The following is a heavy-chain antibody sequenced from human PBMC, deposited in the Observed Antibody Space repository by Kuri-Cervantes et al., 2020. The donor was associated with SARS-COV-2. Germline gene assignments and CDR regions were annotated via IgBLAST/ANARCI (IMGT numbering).Heavy chain of an antibody. CDR2: VYSSGGT. J-gene: IGHJ6*02. Sequence: SETPSLTCTLSGGSISGYYWSWIRQSAGKGLEFIGRVYSSGGTNYNPSLESRVTMSIDTAKNQVSLRLTSVTAADTAVYYCARGILGDDSIHYGMDVWGQGTSVTV. CDR1: GGSISGYY. V-gene: IGHV4-4*07. CDR3: ARGILGDDSIHYGMDV. D-gene: IGHD2/OR15-2a*01.